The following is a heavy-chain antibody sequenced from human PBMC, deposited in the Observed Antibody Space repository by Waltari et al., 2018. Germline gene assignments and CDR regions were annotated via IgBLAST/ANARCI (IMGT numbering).Heavy chain of an antibody. D-gene: IGHD6-19*01. CDR3: ARGRIAVAGTRSDINYYCGMDV. V-gene: IGHV3-30-3*01. CDR1: GFTFSSYA. Sequence: QVQLVESGGGVVQPGRSLRLSCAASGFTFSSYAMHWVRQAPGKGLGWVAVISYDGSKKYYSYSWKDRFTTSRNNSKSTLYRQMNSLSAEDPAVYYCARGRIAVAGTRSDINYYCGMDVWGQGTTVTVSS. J-gene: IGHJ6*02. CDR2: ISYDGSKK.